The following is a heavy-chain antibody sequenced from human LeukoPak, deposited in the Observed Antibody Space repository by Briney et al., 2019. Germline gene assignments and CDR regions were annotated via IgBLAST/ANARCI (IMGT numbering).Heavy chain of an antibody. CDR2: ISSSGSTI. V-gene: IGHV3-48*03. J-gene: IGHJ3*02. D-gene: IGHD6-13*01. CDR1: GFTFSSYE. CDR3: ARGSYSSSWQPYDAFDI. Sequence: PGGSLRLSCAASGFTFSSYEMNWVRQAPGKGLEWVSYISSSGSTIYYADSVKGRFTISRDNAKNSLYLQMNSLRAEDTAVYYCARGSYSSSWQPYDAFDIWGQGTMVTVSS.